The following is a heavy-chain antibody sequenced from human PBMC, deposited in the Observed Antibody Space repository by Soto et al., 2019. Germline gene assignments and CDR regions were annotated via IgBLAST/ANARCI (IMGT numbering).Heavy chain of an antibody. V-gene: IGHV1-18*01. J-gene: IGHJ4*02. Sequence: GASVKVSCKASGFTFSDYGFSWVRQAPGRGLEGMGWISAFNGETNYTQKSEGRVAMTTDAATTTAYMELRSLTVDDTAVYYCVRDQQWLLPVPLNFDYWGQGTVVTV. CDR2: ISAFNGET. D-gene: IGHD6-19*01. CDR3: VRDQQWLLPVPLNFDY. CDR1: GFTFSDYG.